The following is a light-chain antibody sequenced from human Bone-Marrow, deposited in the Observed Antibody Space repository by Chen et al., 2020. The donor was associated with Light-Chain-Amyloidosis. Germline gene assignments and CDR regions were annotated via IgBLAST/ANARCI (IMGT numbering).Light chain of an antibody. Sequence: NFMRAQPHAVSATPGKTVIMSCTRSSGSIATNYVQWYQQRPGSSPTTVIYEEDQRPSGVPDRFSGSSDRSSNSASLTLAGLKTEDEADYYCQSYQGSSQGVFGGGTKLTVL. CDR2: EED. J-gene: IGLJ3*02. CDR1: SGSIATNY. V-gene: IGLV6-57*01. CDR3: QSYQGSSQGV.